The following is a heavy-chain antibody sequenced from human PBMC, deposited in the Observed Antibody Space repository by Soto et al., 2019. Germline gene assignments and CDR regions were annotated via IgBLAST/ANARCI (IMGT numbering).Heavy chain of an antibody. D-gene: IGHD2-21*02. CDR3: ANTHVGDCYSCYYYGMDV. CDR2: ISYDGSNK. V-gene: IGHV3-30*18. J-gene: IGHJ6*02. Sequence: QVQLVESGGGVVQPGRSLRLSCAASGFTFSSYGMHWVRQAPGKGLEWVAVISYDGSNKYYADSVKGRFTISRDNSKNTLYLQMNSLRAEDTAVYYCANTHVGDCYSCYYYGMDVWGQGTTVTVSS. CDR1: GFTFSSYG.